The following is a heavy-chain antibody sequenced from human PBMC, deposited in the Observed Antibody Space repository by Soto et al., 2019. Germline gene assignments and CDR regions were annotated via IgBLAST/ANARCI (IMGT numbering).Heavy chain of an antibody. CDR1: GFTFDDYA. J-gene: IGHJ4*02. CDR2: ISWNSGSI. Sequence: DVQLVESGGGLVQPGRSLRLSCAASGFTFDDYAMHWVRQAPGKGLEWVSGISWNSGSIGYADSVKGRFTISRDNAKNSLYLQMNSLRAEDTALYYCAKDSGDLIGVATPHFDYWGQGTLVTVSS. V-gene: IGHV3-9*01. CDR3: AKDSGDLIGVATPHFDY. D-gene: IGHD5-12*01.